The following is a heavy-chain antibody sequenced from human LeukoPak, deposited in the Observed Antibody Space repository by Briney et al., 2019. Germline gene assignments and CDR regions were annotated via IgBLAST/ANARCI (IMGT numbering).Heavy chain of an antibody. D-gene: IGHD3-10*01. Sequence: SETLSLTCTVSGGSISSSSYYWGWIRQPPGKGLEWIGSIYYSGSTYYNPSLKSRVTISVDTSKNQFSLKLSSVTAADTAVYYCARTDDYYGSGTSLFDYWGQGTLVTVSS. CDR2: IYYSGST. V-gene: IGHV4-39*01. J-gene: IGHJ4*02. CDR3: ARTDDYYGSGTSLFDY. CDR1: GGSISSSSYY.